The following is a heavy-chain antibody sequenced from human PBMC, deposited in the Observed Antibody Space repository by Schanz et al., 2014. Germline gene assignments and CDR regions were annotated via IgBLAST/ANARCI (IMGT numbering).Heavy chain of an antibody. D-gene: IGHD5-12*01. V-gene: IGHV3-23*04. J-gene: IGHJ4*02. Sequence: EVQLVESGGGLVQPGRSLRLSCTASGFTFSDYAMSWFRQAPGKGLEWVSTISASGGSTYYADSVKGRFTISRDNSRNTLYLQMNSLRTEDAAVYYCASPSGYSDYGTYFDFWGQGTLVTVSS. CDR1: GFTFSDYA. CDR2: ISASGGST. CDR3: ASPSGYSDYGTYFDF.